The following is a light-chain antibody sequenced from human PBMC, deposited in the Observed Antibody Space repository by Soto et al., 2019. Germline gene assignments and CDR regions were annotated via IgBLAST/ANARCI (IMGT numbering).Light chain of an antibody. CDR3: QQSYSTPLT. J-gene: IGKJ4*01. CDR2: AAS. V-gene: IGKV1-39*01. CDR1: QIISNY. Sequence: DIQMTQSSSSLSASVGDRVTITCRASQIISNYLNWYQQKPGKAPKLLIYAASSLQSGVPSRFSGSGSGTDFTLTISSLRPDDSATYYCQQSYSTPLTFGGGTKVEIK.